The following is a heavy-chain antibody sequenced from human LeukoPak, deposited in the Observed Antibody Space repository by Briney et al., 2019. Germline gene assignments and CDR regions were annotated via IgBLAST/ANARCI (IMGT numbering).Heavy chain of an antibody. Sequence: SETLSLTCTVSGGSISSYYWSWIRQPPGKGLEWIGYIYYSGSTNYNPSLKSRVTISVDTSKNQFSLKLSSVTAADTAVYYCARVGVAGPYYFDYWGQGTLVTVSS. CDR2: IYYSGST. D-gene: IGHD6-19*01. V-gene: IGHV4-59*01. CDR1: GGSISSYY. J-gene: IGHJ4*02. CDR3: ARVGVAGPYYFDY.